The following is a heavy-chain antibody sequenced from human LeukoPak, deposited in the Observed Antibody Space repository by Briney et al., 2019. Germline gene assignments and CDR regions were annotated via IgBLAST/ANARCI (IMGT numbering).Heavy chain of an antibody. Sequence: SETLSLTSTVSGGSISSYYWSWIRQPAGKGLEWIGRIYTSGSTNYNPSLKSRVTMSVDTSKNQFSLKLSSVTAADTAVYYCARDSVVVVAATHAFDIWGQGTMVTVSS. J-gene: IGHJ3*02. V-gene: IGHV4-4*07. CDR3: ARDSVVVVAATHAFDI. CDR1: GGSISSYY. CDR2: IYTSGST. D-gene: IGHD2-15*01.